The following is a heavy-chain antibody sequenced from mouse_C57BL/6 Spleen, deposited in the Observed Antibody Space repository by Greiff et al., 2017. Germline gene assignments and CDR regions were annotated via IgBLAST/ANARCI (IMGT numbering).Heavy chain of an antibody. CDR3: ARWVPYGSIYDYYAMDY. Sequence: VQLQQSGPELVKPGASVKMSCKASGYTFTDYNMHWVKQSHGKSLEWIGYINPNNGGTSYNQKFKGKATLTVNKSSSTAYMELRSLTSEDSAVXYCARWVPYGSIYDYYAMDYWGQGTSVTVSS. V-gene: IGHV1-22*01. J-gene: IGHJ4*01. D-gene: IGHD1-1*01. CDR2: INPNNGGT. CDR1: GYTFTDYN.